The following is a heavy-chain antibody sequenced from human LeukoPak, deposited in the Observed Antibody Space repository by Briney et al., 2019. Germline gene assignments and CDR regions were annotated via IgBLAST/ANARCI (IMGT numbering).Heavy chain of an antibody. J-gene: IGHJ4*02. V-gene: IGHV1-69*05. Sequence: SVKVSCKASGGTFSSYAISWVRQAPGQGLEWMGRIIPIFGTANYAQKFQGRVTITTDESTSTAYMELSSLRSEDTAVYYCARAFCSGGSCDSIDYWGQGTLVTVSS. CDR3: ARAFCSGGSCDSIDY. CDR2: IIPIFGTA. D-gene: IGHD2-15*01. CDR1: GGTFSSYA.